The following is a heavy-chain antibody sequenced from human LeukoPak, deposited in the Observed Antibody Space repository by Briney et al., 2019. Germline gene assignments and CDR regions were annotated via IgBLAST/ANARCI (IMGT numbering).Heavy chain of an antibody. Sequence: PGGSLRLSCAASGFTFSSYAMHWVRQAPGKGLEWVAVISYDGSNKYYADFVKGRFTISRDNSKNTLYLQMNSLRAEDTAVYYCARVYSSSWSRFDPWGQGTLVTVSS. CDR3: ARVYSSSWSRFDP. V-gene: IGHV3-30*04. CDR1: GFTFSSYA. D-gene: IGHD6-13*01. J-gene: IGHJ5*02. CDR2: ISYDGSNK.